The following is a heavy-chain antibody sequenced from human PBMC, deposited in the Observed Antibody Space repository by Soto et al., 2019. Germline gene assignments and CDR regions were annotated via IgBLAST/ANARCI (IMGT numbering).Heavy chain of an antibody. J-gene: IGHJ6*02. V-gene: IGHV1-8*01. Sequence: ASVKVSCKASGYTFTSYDINWVRQATGQGLEWMGWMNPNSGNTGYAQKFQGRVTMTRNTSISTAYMELSSLRSEDTAVYYCARGRVCWLLPDSYYYYGMDVWGQGTTVTVSS. CDR2: MNPNSGNT. D-gene: IGHD3-22*01. CDR3: ARGRVCWLLPDSYYYYGMDV. CDR1: GYTFTSYD.